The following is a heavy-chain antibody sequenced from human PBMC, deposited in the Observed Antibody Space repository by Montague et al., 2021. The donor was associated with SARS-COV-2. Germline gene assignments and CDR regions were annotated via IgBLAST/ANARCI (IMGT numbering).Heavy chain of an antibody. CDR1: GGSITSGGYY. V-gene: IGHV4-31*03. D-gene: IGHD3-22*01. CDR2: IYYSGST. CDR3: ARARITMIVVVNAFDI. J-gene: IGHJ3*02. Sequence: TLSLTCTVSGGSITSGGYYWSWIRQHPGKGLEWIGYIYYSGSTYYNPSLKSRVTISIDTSQNQFSLKLSSVTAADTDVYYCARARITMIVVVNAFDIWGQGTMVTVSS.